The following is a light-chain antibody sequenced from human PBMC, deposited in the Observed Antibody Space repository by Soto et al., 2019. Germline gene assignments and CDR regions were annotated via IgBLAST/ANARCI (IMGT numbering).Light chain of an antibody. V-gene: IGKV1-12*01. CDR2: ATS. CDR3: QQDDSIPYT. Sequence: DIQMTQSPSSVSASVGDRVIITCRASQDISRWLAWYQQKPGRAPQLLIYATSNLQSGVPSRFSGSGSGTDFTLPISRLQPEEVAVYYCQQDDSIPYTFGRGTRLEI. J-gene: IGKJ2*01. CDR1: QDISRW.